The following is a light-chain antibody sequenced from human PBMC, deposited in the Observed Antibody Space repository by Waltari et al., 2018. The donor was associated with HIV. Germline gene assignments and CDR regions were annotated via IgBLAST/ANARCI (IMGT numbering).Light chain of an antibody. CDR3: QQYNNWPLT. J-gene: IGKJ2*01. CDR1: QSVSSN. V-gene: IGKV3-15*01. CDR2: GAS. Sequence: MTQSPATLSVSPGERATLSCRASQSVSSNLAWYQQKPGQAPRLLIYGASTRATGIPARFSGSGSGTEFTLTISSLQSEDFAVYYCQQYNNWPLTFGQGTKLEI.